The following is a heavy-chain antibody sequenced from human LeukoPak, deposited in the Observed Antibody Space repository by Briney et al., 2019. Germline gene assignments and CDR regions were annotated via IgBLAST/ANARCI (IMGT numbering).Heavy chain of an antibody. CDR1: GGSISSYY. J-gene: IGHJ5*02. Sequence: PSETLSLTCTVSGGSISSYYWSWVRQPPGKGLEWIGYIYYSGSTNYNPSLKSRVNISVDKSKNQFSLKLSSVPAADTAVYYCASESISAAGVSFDPWGQGTWSPSPQ. D-gene: IGHD6-13*01. V-gene: IGHV4-59*01. CDR3: ASESISAAGVSFDP. CDR2: IYYSGST.